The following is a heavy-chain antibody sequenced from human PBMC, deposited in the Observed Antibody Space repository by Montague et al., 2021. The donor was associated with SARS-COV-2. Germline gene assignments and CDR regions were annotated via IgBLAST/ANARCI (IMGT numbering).Heavy chain of an antibody. CDR3: ARVGRQQLVRLSGMDV. CDR2: IYYSGST. D-gene: IGHD6-13*01. V-gene: IGHV4-39*07. J-gene: IGHJ6*02. Sequence: SETLSLTCTVSGGSISSSSYYWGWLRQPPGKGLEWIGSIYYSGSTYYYPSLKSRVTISVDTSKIQFSLKLSSVTAADTAVYYCARVGRQQLVRLSGMDVWGQGTTVTVSS. CDR1: GGSISSSSYY.